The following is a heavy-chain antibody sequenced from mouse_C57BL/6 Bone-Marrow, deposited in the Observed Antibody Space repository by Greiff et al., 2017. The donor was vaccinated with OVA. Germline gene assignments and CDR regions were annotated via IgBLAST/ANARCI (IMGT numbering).Heavy chain of an antibody. CDR3: ERGWLRTFAY. J-gene: IGHJ3*01. D-gene: IGHD2-2*01. Sequence: EVKLMESGGGLVKPGGSLKLSCAASGFTFSDYGMHWVRQAPEKGLEWVAYISSGSSTTHYADTVKGRCTITRDNAKNTLFLQMTSLRSEDTAMYYYERGWLRTFAYWGQGTMVTVSA. CDR2: ISSGSSTT. CDR1: GFTFSDYG. V-gene: IGHV5-17*01.